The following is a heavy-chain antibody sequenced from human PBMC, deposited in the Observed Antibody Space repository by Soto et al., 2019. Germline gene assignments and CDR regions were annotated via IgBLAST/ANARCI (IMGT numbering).Heavy chain of an antibody. CDR3: ARGRVGTAYFDY. CDR2: ITSSSSTI. Sequence: GGSLRLSCAASGFTFTSNSMNWVRQAPGKGLEWISYITSSSSTIYYADSVKGRFTISRDNAKNSLYLQMNSLRDDDTAVYYWARGRVGTAYFDYCGQGALVTVSS. V-gene: IGHV3-48*02. D-gene: IGHD2-21*02. CDR1: GFTFTSNS. J-gene: IGHJ4*02.